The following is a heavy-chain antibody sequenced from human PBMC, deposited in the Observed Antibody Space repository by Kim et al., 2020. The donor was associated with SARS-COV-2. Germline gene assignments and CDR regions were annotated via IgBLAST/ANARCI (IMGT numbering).Heavy chain of an antibody. D-gene: IGHD3-22*01. Sequence: YADSLKGRFTISRDNSKNRLYLQMNSLRAEDTAVYYCAKSGGYDSSGYPHWGQGTLVTVSS. J-gene: IGHJ1*01. V-gene: IGHV3-33*06. CDR3: AKSGGYDSSGYPH.